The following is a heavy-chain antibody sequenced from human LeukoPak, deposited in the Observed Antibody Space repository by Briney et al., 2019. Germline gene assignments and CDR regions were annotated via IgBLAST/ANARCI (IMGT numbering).Heavy chain of an antibody. J-gene: IGHJ4*02. CDR3: ARVVQLETLYYFDY. CDR1: GFTLSSYA. D-gene: IGHD1-1*01. V-gene: IGHV3-48*04. CDR2: ISSSGSTI. Sequence: PGGSLRLSCAASGFTLSSYAMSWVRQAPGKGLEWVSYISSSGSTIYYADSVKGRFTISRDNAKNSLYLQMNSLRAEDTAVYYCARVVQLETLYYFDYWGQGTLVTVSS.